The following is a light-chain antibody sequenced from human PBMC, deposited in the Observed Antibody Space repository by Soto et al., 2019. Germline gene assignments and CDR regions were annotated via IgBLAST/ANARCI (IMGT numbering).Light chain of an antibody. CDR2: EVS. CDR3: SSYTSSTFVV. V-gene: IGLV2-14*01. Sequence: QSVLTQPASVTGSPGQSITISCTGTSSDVGTYNYVSWYQLHPGKAPKLMIYEVSNRPSGVSNRFSGSKSGNTASLTISGLQAEDEADYYCSSYTSSTFVVFGGGTQLTVL. J-gene: IGLJ2*01. CDR1: SSDVGTYNY.